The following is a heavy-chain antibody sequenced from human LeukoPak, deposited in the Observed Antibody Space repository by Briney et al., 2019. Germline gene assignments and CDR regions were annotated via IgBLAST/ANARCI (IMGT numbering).Heavy chain of an antibody. CDR2: IWYDGSNK. V-gene: IGHV3-33*06. J-gene: IGHJ4*02. Sequence: GGSLRLSCAASGFTFSSYGMHWVRQAPGKGLEWVAVIWYDGSNKYYADSVKGRFTISRDNSKNTLYLQMNSLSAEDTAVYYCAKDGPVGALDYWGQGTLVTVSS. CDR1: GFTFSSYG. D-gene: IGHD1-26*01. CDR3: AKDGPVGALDY.